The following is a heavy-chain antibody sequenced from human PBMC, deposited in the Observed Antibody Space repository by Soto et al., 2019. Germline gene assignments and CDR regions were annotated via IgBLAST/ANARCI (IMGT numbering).Heavy chain of an antibody. CDR3: AKVRLTDYLRYAPHL. D-gene: IGHD2-8*01. Sequence: EVQLLVSGGGLVQPGGSLRLACAASGFTFNNYAMNWVRQAPGRGLEWVSIISPNGDSTYYADSVKGRFTISRDNSQNTVFLQMNSLRAEDTAIYFCAKVRLTDYLRYAPHLWGQGTLFTVSS. CDR1: GFTFNNYA. J-gene: IGHJ3*01. V-gene: IGHV3-23*01. CDR2: ISPNGDST.